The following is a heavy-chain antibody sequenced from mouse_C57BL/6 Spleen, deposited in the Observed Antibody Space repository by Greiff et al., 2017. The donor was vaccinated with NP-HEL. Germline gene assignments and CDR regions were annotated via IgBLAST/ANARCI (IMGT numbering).Heavy chain of an antibody. V-gene: IGHV5-4*01. CDR3: GREGCCSSYGGYFDY. CDR1: GFTFSSYA. J-gene: IGHJ2*01. Sequence: EVKLVESGGGLVKPGGSLKLSCAASGFTFSSYAMSWVRQTPEKRLEWVATISDGGSYTYYPDNVKGRFTISRDNAKNNLYLQMSHLKSEDTAMYYGGREGCCSSYGGYFDYWGQGTTLTVSS. D-gene: IGHD1-1*01. CDR2: ISDGGSYT.